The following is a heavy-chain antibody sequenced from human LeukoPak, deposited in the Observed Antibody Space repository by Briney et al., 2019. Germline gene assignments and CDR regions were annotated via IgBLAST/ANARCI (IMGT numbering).Heavy chain of an antibody. Sequence: SVKVSFKASGGTFSIYAISWVRQAPGQGLEWMGRIIPILGIANYAQKFQGRVTITADKSTSTAYMELSSLRSEDTAVYYCARDLCSSTSCLRYNWFDPWGQGTLVTVSS. D-gene: IGHD2-2*01. J-gene: IGHJ5*02. CDR2: IIPILGIA. V-gene: IGHV1-69*04. CDR3: ARDLCSSTSCLRYNWFDP. CDR1: GGTFSIYA.